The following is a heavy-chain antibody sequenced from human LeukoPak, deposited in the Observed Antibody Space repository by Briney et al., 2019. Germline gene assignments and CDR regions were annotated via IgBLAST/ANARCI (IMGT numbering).Heavy chain of an antibody. CDR1: GFPFDNYA. V-gene: IGHV3-9*01. D-gene: IGHD6-6*01. Sequence: GRSLRLSCAASGFPFDNYAMRWVRQAPGKGLEWVSGISWSSGTIAYADSVKGRFTISRDNANNSLYLQMSSLRPDDTAFYYCAKGSSSSSSRNYFDHWGQGTLVTVSS. CDR2: ISWSSGTI. J-gene: IGHJ4*02. CDR3: AKGSSSSSSRNYFDH.